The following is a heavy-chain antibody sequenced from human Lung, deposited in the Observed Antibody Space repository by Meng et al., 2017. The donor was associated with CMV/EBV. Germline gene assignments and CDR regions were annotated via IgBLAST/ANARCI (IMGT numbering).Heavy chain of an antibody. CDR2: ISGYNGDT. J-gene: IGHJ6*02. D-gene: IGHD2-2*01. V-gene: IGHV1-18*01. CDR1: GYTFTSHG. CDR3: ARDSSGYAKSFYDYYGLDV. Sequence: SXXVSXKASGYTFTSHGMSWVRQAPGQGLEWMGWISGYNGDTNYAQKLQGRVTMTTDTSTTTVYMELRSLRSDDTAVYYCARDSSGYAKSFYDYYGLDVWGQGTXVTCSS.